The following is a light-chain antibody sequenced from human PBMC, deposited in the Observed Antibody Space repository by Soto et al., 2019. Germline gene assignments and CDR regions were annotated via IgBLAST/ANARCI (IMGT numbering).Light chain of an antibody. CDR2: GAS. J-gene: IGKJ5*01. Sequence: EIVMTQSPATLSVSPGERATLSCRASQSVSNNLAWYQQKPGQAPRLLIYGASTRATGFPARFSGSGSRTEFTLTISSLQSEDFAVYYCQQRSNWPPITFGQGTRLEI. CDR1: QSVSNN. V-gene: IGKV3-15*01. CDR3: QQRSNWPPIT.